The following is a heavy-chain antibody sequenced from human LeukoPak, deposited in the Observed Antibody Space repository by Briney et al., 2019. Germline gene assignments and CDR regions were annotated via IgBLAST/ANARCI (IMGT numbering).Heavy chain of an antibody. J-gene: IGHJ4*02. CDR1: GGSITNYY. D-gene: IGHD3-16*02. CDR3: ARGGDYIWGTYRPFDY. Sequence: SETLSLTCTVSGGSITNYYWSWIRQSAGKGLEWIGRIYSTGIITYNPSLKSRVTISVDTSKNQFSLKLNSVTAADTAVYYCARGGDYIWGTYRPFDYWGQGTLVTVSS. CDR2: IYSTGII. V-gene: IGHV4-4*07.